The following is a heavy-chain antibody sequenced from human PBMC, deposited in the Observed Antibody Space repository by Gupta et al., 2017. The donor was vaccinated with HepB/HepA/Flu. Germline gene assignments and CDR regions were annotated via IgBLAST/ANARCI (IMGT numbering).Heavy chain of an antibody. Sequence: QVQLQESGPGLVKPSETLSLTCPVSGGSISSYYWSWIRQPAGKGLEWIGRIYTSGSTNYNPSLKSRVTMAVDTSKNQFSRKLSSVTAADTAVYDCARESRRPAAIREPDAFDIWGQGTMVTVSS. CDR3: ARESRRPAAIREPDAFDI. V-gene: IGHV4-4*07. CDR2: IYTSGST. J-gene: IGHJ3*02. CDR1: GGSISSYY. D-gene: IGHD2-2*01.